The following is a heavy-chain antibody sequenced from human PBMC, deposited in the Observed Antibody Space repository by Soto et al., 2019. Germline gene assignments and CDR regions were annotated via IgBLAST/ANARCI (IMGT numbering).Heavy chain of an antibody. CDR3: ARREVRPLDYHYYYYMDV. J-gene: IGHJ6*03. CDR2: MNPNSGNT. Sequence: ASVKVSCKASGYTFTSYDINWVRQATGQGLEWMGWMNPNSGNTGYAQKFQGRVTMTRNTSISTAYMELSSLRSEDTAVYYCARREVRPLDYHYYYYMDVWGKGTTVTVSS. V-gene: IGHV1-8*01. CDR1: GYTFTSYD.